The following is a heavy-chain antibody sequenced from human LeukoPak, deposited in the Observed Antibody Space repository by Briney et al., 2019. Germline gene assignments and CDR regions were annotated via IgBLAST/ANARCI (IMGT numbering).Heavy chain of an antibody. V-gene: IGHV3-23*01. J-gene: IGHJ4*02. D-gene: IGHD1-7*01. Sequence: GGSLRLSCAASGFTFSSYAMSWVRQAPGKGLEWVSANSGSGGSTYYADSVKGRFTISRDNSKNTLYLQMNSLRAEVTAVYYCAKDPHEYNWKYPPFDYWGQGTLVTVCS. CDR2: NSGSGGST. CDR1: GFTFSSYA. CDR3: AKDPHEYNWKYPPFDY.